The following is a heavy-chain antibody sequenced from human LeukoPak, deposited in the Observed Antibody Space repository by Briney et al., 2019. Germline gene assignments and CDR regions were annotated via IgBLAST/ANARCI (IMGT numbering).Heavy chain of an antibody. CDR2: INHSGST. J-gene: IGHJ4*02. CDR3: ARDTFAELGIDY. V-gene: IGHV4-34*01. Sequence: SETLSLTCAVYGGSFSGYYWSWIRQPPGKGLEWIGEINHSGSTNYNPSLKSRVTISVDTSKNQFSLKLSSVTAADTAVYYCARDTFAELGIDYWGQGTLVTVSS. D-gene: IGHD7-27*01. CDR1: GGSFSGYY.